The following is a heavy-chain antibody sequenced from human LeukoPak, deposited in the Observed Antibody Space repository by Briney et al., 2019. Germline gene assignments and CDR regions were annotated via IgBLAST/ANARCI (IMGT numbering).Heavy chain of an antibody. CDR3: AELGITMIGGV. V-gene: IGHV3-48*03. CDR2: ISSSGSPI. D-gene: IGHD3-10*02. CDR1: GFTFSIYE. J-gene: IGHJ6*04. Sequence: GGSLRLSCAAPGFTFSIYEMNWGRQAPGKGLEWVSYISSSGSPIYYAASVKGRFTISRDNAKNSLYLQMNSMRAEDTAVYYCAELGITMIGGVWGKGTTVTISS.